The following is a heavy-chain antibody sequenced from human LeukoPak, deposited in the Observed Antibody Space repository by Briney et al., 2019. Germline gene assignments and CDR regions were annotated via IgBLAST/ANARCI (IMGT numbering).Heavy chain of an antibody. V-gene: IGHV1-46*01. CDR1: GYTFTGYY. Sequence: ASVKVSCKASGYTFTGYYMHWVRQAPGQGLEWIGIINPSGGSTTYAQKFQGRVTMTRDPSTSKVYMELSSLSSEDTAVYYCARVGRSSYGAFDYWGQGTLVTVSS. D-gene: IGHD4-17*01. CDR3: ARVGRSSYGAFDY. CDR2: INPSGGST. J-gene: IGHJ4*02.